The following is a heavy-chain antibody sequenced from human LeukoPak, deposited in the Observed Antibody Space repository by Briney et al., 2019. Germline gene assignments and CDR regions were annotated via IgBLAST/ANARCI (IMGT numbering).Heavy chain of an antibody. CDR2: VSPHVNTI. Sequence: PGGSLRLSCVASGFTFTDHSMHWVRQPPGKGLEWVAVVSPHVNTIFYADSMKGRFTISRDNAKNSLYLQMNSLRAEDTAVYYCARDSVDIVVVTAIPPYYFDYWGQGTLVTVSS. CDR1: GFTFTDHS. J-gene: IGHJ4*02. V-gene: IGHV3-30-3*01. CDR3: ARDSVDIVVVTAIPPYYFDY. D-gene: IGHD2-21*02.